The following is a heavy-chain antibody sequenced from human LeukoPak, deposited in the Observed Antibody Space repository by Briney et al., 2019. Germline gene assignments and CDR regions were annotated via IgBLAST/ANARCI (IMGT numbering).Heavy chain of an antibody. CDR2: IRSSGTTT. V-gene: IGHV3-48*04. CDR1: GFTFSTYS. D-gene: IGHD1-26*01. CDR3: AREDGELLDY. Sequence: GSLRLSCAASGFTFSTYSMNWVRQAPGKGLEWLSYIRSSGTTTYYADSVKGRFTISRDNAKNSLYLQMNSLRAEDTAVYYCAREDGELLDYWGQGTLVTVSS. J-gene: IGHJ4*02.